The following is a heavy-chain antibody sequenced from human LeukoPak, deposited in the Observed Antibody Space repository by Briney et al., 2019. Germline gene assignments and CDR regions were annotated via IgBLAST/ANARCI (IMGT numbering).Heavy chain of an antibody. J-gene: IGHJ4*02. CDR1: GYTFTSYG. CDR2: ISAYNGNT. D-gene: IGHD3-10*01. V-gene: IGHV1-18*01. CDR3: ARDLGSGSGSYYPAFDY. Sequence: ASVKVSCKASGYTFTSYGISWVRQAPGQGLEWMGWISAYNGNTNYAQKLQGRVTMTTDTSTSTAYMELRSLRSDDTAVYYCARDLGSGSGSYYPAFDYWGQGTLVTVSS.